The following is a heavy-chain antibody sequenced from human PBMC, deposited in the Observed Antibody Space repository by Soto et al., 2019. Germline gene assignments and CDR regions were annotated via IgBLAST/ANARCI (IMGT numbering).Heavy chain of an antibody. V-gene: IGHV4-4*07. Sequence: PSETLSLTCTVSGGSISSYYWSWIRQPAGKGLEWIGRIYTSGSTNYNPSLKSRVTMSVDTSKNQFSLKLSSVTAADTDVYYCARGGAVAGLYYYGMDVWGQGTTVTVSS. D-gene: IGHD6-19*01. CDR2: IYTSGST. CDR1: GGSISSYY. CDR3: ARGGAVAGLYYYGMDV. J-gene: IGHJ6*02.